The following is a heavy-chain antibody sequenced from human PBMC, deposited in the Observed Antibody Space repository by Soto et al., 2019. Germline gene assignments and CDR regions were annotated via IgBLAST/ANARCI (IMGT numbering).Heavy chain of an antibody. CDR3: ARANLVNYYYGMDV. CDR1: GGSISSSF. CDR2: IYSSGTT. J-gene: IGHJ6*02. D-gene: IGHD2-21*01. V-gene: IGHV4-59*01. Sequence: QVQLQESGPGLVKPSETLSLTCTVSGGSISSSFWSWIRQPPGKGLEWIGFIYSSGTTNYNPSLKSRVTLSIDTSKNHFSLKLHSVTAADTAVYYCARANLVNYYYGMDVWGQGTTVTVSS.